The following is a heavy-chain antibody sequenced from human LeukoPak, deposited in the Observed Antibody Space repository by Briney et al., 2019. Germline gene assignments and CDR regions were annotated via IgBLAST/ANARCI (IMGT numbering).Heavy chain of an antibody. Sequence: SETLSLTCAVYGGSFSGYYWSWIRHPPPEGLEWIGEVNHSGSTNYNPSLKSRVTISVDTSKNKFSLKLSSVTAADTAVYYCARGGWLQNWGQGTLVTVSS. J-gene: IGHJ4*02. V-gene: IGHV4-34*01. D-gene: IGHD5-12*01. CDR3: ARGGWLQN. CDR1: GGSFSGYY. CDR2: VNHSGST.